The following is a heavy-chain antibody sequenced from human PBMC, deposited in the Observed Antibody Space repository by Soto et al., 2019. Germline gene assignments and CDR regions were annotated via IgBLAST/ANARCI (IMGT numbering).Heavy chain of an antibody. CDR1: GFTFSSYA. J-gene: IGHJ4*02. D-gene: IGHD2-15*01. CDR2: ISGSGGST. Sequence: GGSLRLSCAASGFTFSSYAMSWVRQAPGKGLEWVSAISGSGGSTYYADSVKGRFTISRDNSKNTLYLQMNSLSAEDTAVYYCAKLSCSGGSCYSDYFDYWGQGTLVTVSS. V-gene: IGHV3-23*01. CDR3: AKLSCSGGSCYSDYFDY.